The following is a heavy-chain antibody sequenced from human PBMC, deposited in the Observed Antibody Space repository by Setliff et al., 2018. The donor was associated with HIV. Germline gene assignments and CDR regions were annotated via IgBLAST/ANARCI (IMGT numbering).Heavy chain of an antibody. D-gene: IGHD3-3*01. V-gene: IGHV3-23*01. J-gene: IGHJ3*02. CDR1: GFTFSTYA. CDR3: AKDRLEWLAPDGFDI. Sequence: GGSLRLSCAASGFTFSTYAMAWVRQAPGKGLEWVSTISSGGDTYYGDSVKGRFTISRDNSKNTLYLQMSSLRAEDTAVYYCAKDRLEWLAPDGFDIWGLGTMVTVSS. CDR2: ISSGGDT.